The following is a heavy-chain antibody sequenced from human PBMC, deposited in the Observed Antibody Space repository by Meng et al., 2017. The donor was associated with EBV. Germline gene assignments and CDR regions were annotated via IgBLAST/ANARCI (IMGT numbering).Heavy chain of an antibody. CDR3: ASESGRGYTPDY. CDR2: FLPRLGAP. D-gene: IGHD3-10*01. CDR1: GGPFRYYA. V-gene: IGHV1-69*01. J-gene: IGHJ4*02. Sequence: QGQVVQSAVEVKKPGSSVKVSCKASGGPFRYYAISWVRQAPGQGLEWLGGFLPRLGAPNYAQKFHGRVKITADESTSTHYMDLSSLRSEDTAIYYCASESGRGYTPDYWGQGTLVTVSS.